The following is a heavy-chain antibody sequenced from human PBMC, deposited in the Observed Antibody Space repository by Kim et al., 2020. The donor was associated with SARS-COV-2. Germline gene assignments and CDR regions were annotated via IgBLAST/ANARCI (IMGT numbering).Heavy chain of an antibody. CDR1: GFTVSSTY. D-gene: IGHD6-19*01. CDR3: ARLGAVAGSMDV. Sequence: GGSLRLSCAASGFTVSSTYMTWVRQAPGKGLEWVSVIYTDGSTHYAGSVKGRFTISRHNSNNTLYLQINSLRAEDTAVYYCARLGAVAGSMDVWGQGTTVTVSS. J-gene: IGHJ6*02. CDR2: IYTDGST. V-gene: IGHV3-53*04.